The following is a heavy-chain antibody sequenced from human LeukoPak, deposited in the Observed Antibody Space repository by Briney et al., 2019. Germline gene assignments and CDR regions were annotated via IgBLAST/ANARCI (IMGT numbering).Heavy chain of an antibody. CDR3: ARNPYYYDSSGYHIDY. D-gene: IGHD3-22*01. CDR2: IYYSGST. V-gene: IGHV4-39*07. Sequence: SETLSLTCTVSGGSISSSSYYWGWIRQPPGKGLEWIGSIYYSGSTYYNPSLKSRVTISVDTSKNQFSLKLSSVTAADTAVYYCARNPYYYDSSGYHIDYWGQGTLVTVSS. J-gene: IGHJ4*02. CDR1: GGSISSSSYY.